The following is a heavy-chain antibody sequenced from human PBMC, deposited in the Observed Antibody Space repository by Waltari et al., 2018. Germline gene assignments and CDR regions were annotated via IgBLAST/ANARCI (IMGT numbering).Heavy chain of an antibody. Sequence: QLQLQESGPGLVKPSETLSLTCTVSGGSISSSSYYWGWIYQPPGKGLEWIGSIYYSGSTYYNPPLKSRVTISVDTSKNQFSLKLSSVTAADTAVYYCAGELYCSSTSCLFDYWGQGTLVTVSS. V-gene: IGHV4-39*02. CDR3: AGELYCSSTSCLFDY. CDR2: IYYSGST. J-gene: IGHJ4*02. D-gene: IGHD2-2*01. CDR1: GGSISSSSYY.